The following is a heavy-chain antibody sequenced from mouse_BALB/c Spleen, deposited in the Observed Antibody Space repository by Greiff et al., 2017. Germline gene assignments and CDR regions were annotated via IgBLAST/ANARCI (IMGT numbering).Heavy chain of an antibody. CDR2: INSNGGST. Sequence: EVMLVESGGGLVQPGGSLKLSCAASGFTFSSYGMSWVRQTPDKRLELVATINSNGGSTYYPDSVKGRFTISRDNAKNTLYLQMSSLKSEDTAMYYCARDRTTASYAMDYWGQGTSVTVSS. CDR3: ARDRTTASYAMDY. D-gene: IGHD1-2*01. CDR1: GFTFSSYG. V-gene: IGHV5-6-3*01. J-gene: IGHJ4*01.